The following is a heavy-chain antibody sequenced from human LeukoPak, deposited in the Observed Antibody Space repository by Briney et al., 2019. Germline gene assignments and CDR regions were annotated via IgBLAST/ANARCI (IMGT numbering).Heavy chain of an antibody. CDR2: IYSDGSI. J-gene: IGHJ4*02. CDR1: GFSVGGNY. CDR3: ARIDSSSSADYFDY. Sequence: GGSLRLSCAASGFSVGGNYISWVRQAPGKGLEWVSMIYSDGSIFHADSVKGRFTMSRDNSRNTLDLQMNSLRVEDTAVYYCARIDSSSSADYFDYWGQGTLVTVSS. D-gene: IGHD6-6*01. V-gene: IGHV3-53*01.